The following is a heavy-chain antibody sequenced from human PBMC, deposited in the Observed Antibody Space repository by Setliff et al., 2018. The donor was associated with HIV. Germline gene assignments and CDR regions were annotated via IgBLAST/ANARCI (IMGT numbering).Heavy chain of an antibody. D-gene: IGHD6-19*01. Sequence: SETLSLTCTVSGGSISSGSYYWSWIRQPAGKGLEWIGHISTTGSTNYNPSLKSRVTISVDTSKNQFSLKLYSVTAADTAVYYCARVLSNGWSGGVDYDWRSYYFDYWGQGSLVTVSS. CDR1: GGSISSGSYY. V-gene: IGHV4-61*09. CDR2: ISTTGST. J-gene: IGHJ4*02. CDR3: ARVLSNGWSGGVDYDWRSYYFDY.